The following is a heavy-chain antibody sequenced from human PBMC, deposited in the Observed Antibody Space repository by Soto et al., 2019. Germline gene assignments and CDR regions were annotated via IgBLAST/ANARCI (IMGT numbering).Heavy chain of an antibody. CDR1: GFTFSSYA. Sequence: QVQLVESGGGVVQPGRSLRLSCAASGFTFSSYAMHWVRQAPGKGLEWVAVISYDGSNKYYADSVKGRFTISRDNPKNTLYLQMNSLRAEDTAVYYCARDQGRDQLLRYCYGMDVWGQGTTVTVSS. V-gene: IGHV3-30-3*01. D-gene: IGHD2-2*01. J-gene: IGHJ6*02. CDR3: ARDQGRDQLLRYCYGMDV. CDR2: ISYDGSNK.